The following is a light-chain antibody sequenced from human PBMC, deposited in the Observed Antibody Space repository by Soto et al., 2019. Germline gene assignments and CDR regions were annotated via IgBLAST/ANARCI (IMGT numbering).Light chain of an antibody. CDR2: AAS. J-gene: IGKJ4*01. Sequence: DIQRTQSPSTLSASVGDTVTVTCRASQTISSWLAWYQQKPGKAPKLLTYAASSLQSGVPSRFSGSGSGTDFTLTISSMQPEDFATYYCPQSYSTPFGGGTKGDIK. CDR3: PQSYSTP. CDR1: QTISSW. V-gene: IGKV1-39*01.